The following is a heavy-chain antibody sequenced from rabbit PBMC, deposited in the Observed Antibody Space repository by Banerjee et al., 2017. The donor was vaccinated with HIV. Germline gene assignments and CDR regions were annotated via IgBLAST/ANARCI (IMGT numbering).Heavy chain of an antibody. Sequence: QEQLVESGGGLVQPEGSLTLTCTASGFTISNTYWICWVRQAPGKGLEWIGCIYINDGSTYYARWAKGRFTISKTSSTTVTLQMTNLTAADTATYFCARGGLWGPGTLVTVS. CDR2: IYINDGST. CDR3: ARGGL. J-gene: IGHJ4*01. CDR1: GFTISNTYW. V-gene: IGHV1S45*01.